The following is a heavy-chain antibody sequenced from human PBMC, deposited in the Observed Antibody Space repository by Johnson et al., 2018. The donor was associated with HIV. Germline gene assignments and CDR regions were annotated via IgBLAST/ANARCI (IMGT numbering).Heavy chain of an antibody. J-gene: IGHJ3*02. CDR1: GFTFDDYA. CDR3: AKDFIAAPRGAFDI. Sequence: VQLVESGGGLVQPGRSLRLSCAASGFTFDDYAMHWVRQAPGKGLEWVSGISWNSGSIGYADSVQGRFTISRDNAKNSLYLQMNSLRAEDTALYYCAKDFIAAPRGAFDIWGQGTMVTVSS. CDR2: ISWNSGSI. D-gene: IGHD6-13*01. V-gene: IGHV3-9*01.